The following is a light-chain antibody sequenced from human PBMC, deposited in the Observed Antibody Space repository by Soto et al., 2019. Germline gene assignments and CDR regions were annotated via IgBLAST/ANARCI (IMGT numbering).Light chain of an antibody. CDR3: SSYRSSTTFV. CDR1: SSAVGAYNY. Sequence: SALTQPASVSGSPGQSITISCSGSSSAVGAYNYVSWYQQYPGKAPKVIIFEFRKRPSGVSNRFSGSKSGDTASLTISGLQADDEADYYCSSYRSSTTFVFGTGTKLTVL. J-gene: IGLJ1*01. V-gene: IGLV2-14*01. CDR2: EFR.